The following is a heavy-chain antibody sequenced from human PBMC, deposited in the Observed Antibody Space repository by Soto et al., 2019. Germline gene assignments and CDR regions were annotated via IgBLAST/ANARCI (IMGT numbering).Heavy chain of an antibody. Sequence: SETLSLTCTVSGGSISSGGYYWSWIRQHHGKGLDWIGYIYYSGSTYYNPSLKSRVTISVDTFKNQFSLKLSSVTAADTAVYYCARVCGGDCHYGMDVWGQGTTVTVSS. J-gene: IGHJ6*02. V-gene: IGHV4-31*03. D-gene: IGHD2-21*02. CDR2: IYYSGST. CDR1: GGSISSGGYY. CDR3: ARVCGGDCHYGMDV.